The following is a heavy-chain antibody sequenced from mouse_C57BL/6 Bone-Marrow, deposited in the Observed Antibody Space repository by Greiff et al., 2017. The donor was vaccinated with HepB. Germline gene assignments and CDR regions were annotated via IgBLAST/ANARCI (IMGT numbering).Heavy chain of an antibody. D-gene: IGHD2-2*01. Sequence: VQLKESGPELVKPGASVKLSCKASGYTFPSYDINWVKQRPGQGLEWIGWIYPRDGSTKYNEKFKGKATLTVDTSSSTAYMELHSLTSVDSAVYFCARYGYERGYYFDYWGQGTTLTVSS. J-gene: IGHJ2*01. CDR1: GYTFPSYD. V-gene: IGHV1-85*01. CDR3: ARYGYERGYYFDY. CDR2: IYPRDGST.